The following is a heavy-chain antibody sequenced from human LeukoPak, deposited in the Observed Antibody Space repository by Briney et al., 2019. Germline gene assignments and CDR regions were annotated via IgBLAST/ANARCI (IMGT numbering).Heavy chain of an antibody. D-gene: IGHD3-9*01. CDR3: ARSFEVSDYMDV. Sequence: GGSLRLSCAASGFTFSSYGMHWVRQAPGKGLEWVAFIRYDGSNKYYADSVKGRFTISRDNAKNSLYLQMNSLRAEDTAVYYCARSFEVSDYMDVWGKGTTVTVSS. V-gene: IGHV3-30*02. CDR1: GFTFSSYG. CDR2: IRYDGSNK. J-gene: IGHJ6*03.